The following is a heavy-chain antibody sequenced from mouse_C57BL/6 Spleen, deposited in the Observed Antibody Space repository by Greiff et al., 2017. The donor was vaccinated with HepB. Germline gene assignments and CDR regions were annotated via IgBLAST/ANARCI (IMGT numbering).Heavy chain of an antibody. CDR3: PRDPLYYGSSYGFAY. V-gene: IGHV1-82*01. Sequence: VQLQQSGPELVKPGASVKISCKASGYAFSSSWMNWVKQRPGKGLEWIGRIYPGDGDTNYNGKFKGKATLTADKSSSTAYMQLSSLTSEDSAVYFCPRDPLYYGSSYGFAYWGQGTLVTVSA. D-gene: IGHD1-1*01. CDR1: GYAFSSSW. CDR2: IYPGDGDT. J-gene: IGHJ3*01.